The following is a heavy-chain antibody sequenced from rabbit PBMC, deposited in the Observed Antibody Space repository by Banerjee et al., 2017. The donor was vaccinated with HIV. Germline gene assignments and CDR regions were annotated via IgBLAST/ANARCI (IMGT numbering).Heavy chain of an antibody. Sequence: QSLEESGGDLVKPGASLTLTCTASGFSFSSSYYMCWVRQAPGKGLEWIACIYAGSSGSTYYASWAKGRFTISKTSSTTVTLQMTSLTAADTATYFCARDGNYDDYGNFDLWGPGTLVTVS. CDR1: GFSFSSSYY. CDR3: ARDGNYDDYGNFDL. V-gene: IGHV1S40*01. J-gene: IGHJ4*01. D-gene: IGHD2-1*01. CDR2: IYAGSSGST.